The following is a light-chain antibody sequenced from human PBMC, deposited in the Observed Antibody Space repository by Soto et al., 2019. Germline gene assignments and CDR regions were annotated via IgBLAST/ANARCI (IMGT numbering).Light chain of an antibody. Sequence: EVVLTQSPATLSLSPGERATLSCRVSQSVSSHLAWYQQEPGQAPRLLIYDASNRATGIPGRFSGSGSGTDFTLTISSLEPEDFAVYYCQQRSNGPAYTFGQGTRLDIK. J-gene: IGKJ2*01. V-gene: IGKV3-11*01. CDR2: DAS. CDR1: QSVSSH. CDR3: QQRSNGPAYT.